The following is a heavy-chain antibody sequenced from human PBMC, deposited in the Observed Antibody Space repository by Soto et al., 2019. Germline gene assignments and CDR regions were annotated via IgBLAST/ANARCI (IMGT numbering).Heavy chain of an antibody. CDR3: ATLGVVSSNYFDY. CDR2: IYYSGST. D-gene: IGHD3-16*01. Sequence: QLQLQESGPGLVKPSETLSLTCTVSGSSISSSSYYWGWIRQPPGKGLEWIGSIYYSGSTYYNPSLKSRVTISVDTSKNQFSLKLSSVTAADTAVYYCATLGVVSSNYFDYWGQGTLVTVSS. CDR1: GSSISSSSYY. J-gene: IGHJ4*02. V-gene: IGHV4-39*01.